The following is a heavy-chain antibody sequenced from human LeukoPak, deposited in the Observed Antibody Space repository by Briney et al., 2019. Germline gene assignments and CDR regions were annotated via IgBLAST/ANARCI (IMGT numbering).Heavy chain of an antibody. CDR3: ARNKDIVVVPAALNWFDP. CDR1: GFTFSDYW. Sequence: PGGSLRLSCAASGFTFSDYWMNWVRQAPGKGLEWVANINHDGSEKYYVDSVKGRFTISRDNAKNSLYLQMDSLRAEDTAVYYCARNKDIVVVPAALNWFDPWGQGTLVTVSS. CDR2: INHDGSEK. V-gene: IGHV3-7*01. J-gene: IGHJ5*02. D-gene: IGHD2-2*01.